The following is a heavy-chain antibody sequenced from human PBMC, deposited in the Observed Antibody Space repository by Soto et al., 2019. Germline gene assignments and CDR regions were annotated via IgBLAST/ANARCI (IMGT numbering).Heavy chain of an antibody. CDR2: IRSKAYGGTT. J-gene: IGHJ4*02. CDR1: GFTFGDYA. CDR3: TNGRYDILTGHSHFDY. V-gene: IGHV3-49*03. Sequence: EVQLVESGGGLVQPGRSLRLSCTASGFTFGDYAMSWFRQAPGKGLEWGGCIRSKAYGGTTEYAASLKDRLTISRDDSKRIAYLPINSLKTQDTAVYYCTNGRYDILTGHSHFDYWGQGPLVTVSS. D-gene: IGHD3-9*01.